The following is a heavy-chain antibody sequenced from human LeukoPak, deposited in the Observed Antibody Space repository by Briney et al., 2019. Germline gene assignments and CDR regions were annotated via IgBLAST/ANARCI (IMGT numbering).Heavy chain of an antibody. V-gene: IGHV1-2*02. J-gene: IGHJ4*02. CDR2: INPNSGGT. D-gene: IGHD3-10*01. CDR1: GYTFTGYY. Sequence: ASVKVSCKASGYTFTGYYMHWVRQAPGQGLEWMGWINPNSGGTNYAQKFQGRVTMTRDTSISTAYMELSRLRSDDTAVYYCARVRSGGGVIIAEIDYWGQGTLVTVS. CDR3: ARVRSGGGVIIAEIDY.